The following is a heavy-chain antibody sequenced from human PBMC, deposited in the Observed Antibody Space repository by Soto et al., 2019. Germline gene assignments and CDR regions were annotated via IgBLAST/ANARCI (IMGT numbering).Heavy chain of an antibody. CDR3: AKDPQYGDYVSYFDY. Sequence: GGSLRLSCAASGFTFSSYAMSWVRQAPGKGLEWVSAISGSGSSTYYTDSVKGRFTISRDNSKNTLYLQMNSLRAEDTAVYYCAKDPQYGDYVSYFDYWGQGTLVTVSS. CDR1: GFTFSSYA. D-gene: IGHD4-17*01. J-gene: IGHJ4*02. V-gene: IGHV3-23*01. CDR2: ISGSGSST.